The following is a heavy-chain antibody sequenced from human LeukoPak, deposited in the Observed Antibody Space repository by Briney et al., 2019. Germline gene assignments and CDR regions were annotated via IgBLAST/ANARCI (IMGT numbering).Heavy chain of an antibody. CDR2: IHYTGTT. J-gene: IGHJ4*02. Sequence: SETLSLTCTVSNGSLNGYYWSWIRQPPGKRLEWIGYIHYTGTTNYDSSLQSRVTMSVDTSKNQFSLKLSSVTAADTAVYYCARLRPFRTWQQLVRGYFDYWGQGTLVTVSS. V-gene: IGHV4-59*12. CDR3: ARLRPFRTWQQLVRGYFDY. CDR1: NGSLNGYY. D-gene: IGHD6-13*01.